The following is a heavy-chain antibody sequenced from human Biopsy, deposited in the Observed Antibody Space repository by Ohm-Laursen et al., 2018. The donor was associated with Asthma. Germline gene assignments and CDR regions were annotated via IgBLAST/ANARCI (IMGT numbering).Heavy chain of an antibody. Sequence: ESSVKVSCKGSRDIFSSYGFSWVRQAPGQGLEWMGGITPISLTPSYARRFRGRVTISADEYTRTAYMELSSLRSEDTAVYYCARDPSYFDPSVEGWHLWGQGTMVTVSS. CDR1: RDIFSSYG. V-gene: IGHV1-69*01. J-gene: IGHJ3*01. D-gene: IGHD3-22*01. CDR2: ITPISLTP. CDR3: ARDPSYFDPSVEGWHL.